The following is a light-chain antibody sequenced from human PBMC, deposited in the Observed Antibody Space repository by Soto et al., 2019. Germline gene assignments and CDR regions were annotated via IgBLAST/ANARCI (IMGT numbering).Light chain of an antibody. CDR3: QQSYISPYT. Sequence: DIQMTQSPSSLSASVGDRVTITCLASESIATYLNWYQQKPGKAPNLLIYAASTLETGVPSRFSGSGSGTDFTLTISSLQTEDFATYFCQQSYISPYTFGQGTKLDI. CDR1: ESIATY. CDR2: AAS. V-gene: IGKV1-39*01. J-gene: IGKJ2*01.